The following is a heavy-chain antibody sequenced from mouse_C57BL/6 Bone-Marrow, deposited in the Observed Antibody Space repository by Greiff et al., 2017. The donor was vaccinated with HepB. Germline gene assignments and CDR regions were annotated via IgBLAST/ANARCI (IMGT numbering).Heavy chain of an antibody. D-gene: IGHD1-1*01. V-gene: IGHV1-55*01. CDR3: ATLIYYYGSSLYYAMDY. J-gene: IGHJ4*01. CDR1: GYTFTSYW. Sequence: VQLQQPGAELVKPGASVKMSCKASGYTFTSYWITWVKQRPGQGLEWIGDIYPGSGSTNYNEKFKSKATLTVDTSSSTAYMQLSSLTSEDSAVYYCATLIYYYGSSLYYAMDYWGQGTSVTVSS. CDR2: IYPGSGST.